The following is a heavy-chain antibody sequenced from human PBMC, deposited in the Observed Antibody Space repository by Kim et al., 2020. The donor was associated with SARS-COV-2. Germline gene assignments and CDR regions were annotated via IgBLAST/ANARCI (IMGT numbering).Heavy chain of an antibody. J-gene: IGHJ4*02. Sequence: SVKVSCKASGGTFSSYAISWVRQAPGQGLEWMGRIIPILGIANYAQKFQGRVTITADKSTSTAYMELSSLRSEDTAVYYCARDIVATDGEDYWGQGTLVTVSS. V-gene: IGHV1-69*04. CDR1: GGTFSSYA. CDR3: ARDIVATDGEDY. CDR2: IIPILGIA. D-gene: IGHD5-12*01.